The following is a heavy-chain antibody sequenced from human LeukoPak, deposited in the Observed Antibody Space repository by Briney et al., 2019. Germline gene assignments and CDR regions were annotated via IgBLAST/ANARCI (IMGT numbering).Heavy chain of an antibody. D-gene: IGHD3-10*01. CDR2: IWYDGSNK. V-gene: IGHV3-33*01. Sequence: GGSLGLSCAASGFTFSSYGMHWVRQAPGKGLEWVAVIWYDGSNKYYADSVKGRFTISRDNSKNTLYLQMNSLRAEDTAVYYCARDRGNPEYYFDYWGQGTLVTVSS. CDR3: ARDRGNPEYYFDY. J-gene: IGHJ4*02. CDR1: GFTFSSYG.